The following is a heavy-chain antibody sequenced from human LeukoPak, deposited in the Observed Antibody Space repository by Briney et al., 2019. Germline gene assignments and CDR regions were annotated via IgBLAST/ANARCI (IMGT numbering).Heavy chain of an antibody. D-gene: IGHD6-13*01. J-gene: IGHJ4*02. Sequence: GGSLRLSCAASGFTFSSYAMSWVRQAPGKGLEWVSTISGSGGSTYYSDAVKGRFTISRDNSKNTLYLQMNSLRAEDTAAYYCAKDRVRIARDSDYWGQGTLVTVSS. CDR3: AKDRVRIARDSDY. V-gene: IGHV3-23*01. CDR1: GFTFSSYA. CDR2: ISGSGGST.